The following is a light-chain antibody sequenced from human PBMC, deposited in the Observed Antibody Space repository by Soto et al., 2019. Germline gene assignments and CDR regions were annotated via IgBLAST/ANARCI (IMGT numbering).Light chain of an antibody. Sequence: DIQMTQSPSSLSAYVGDRVTITCRASQSISNYLNWYQQKPGKAPKLLIYAASSLQSGVPSRFSGSGSGTDFTLTISSLQPEDFATYYCQQSYSTPRTFGQGTRLEFK. CDR1: QSISNY. V-gene: IGKV1-39*01. CDR3: QQSYSTPRT. J-gene: IGKJ5*01. CDR2: AAS.